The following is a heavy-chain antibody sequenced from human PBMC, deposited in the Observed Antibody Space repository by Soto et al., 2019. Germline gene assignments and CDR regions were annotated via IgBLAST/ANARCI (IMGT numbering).Heavy chain of an antibody. CDR3: ARGYYYGSGRPTPGGMDV. CDR1: GYTFTNYD. CDR2: ISTYTGNT. V-gene: IGHV1-18*01. D-gene: IGHD3-10*01. J-gene: IGHJ6*02. Sequence: QVHLVQSGAEVKKPGASVKVSCKASGYTFTNYDINWVRQAPGQGLEWMGWISTYTGNTNYAQKPQRRVTMTTDTSTSTAYMELRSLRSDDTAVYYCARGYYYGSGRPTPGGMDVWGQGTTVTVSS.